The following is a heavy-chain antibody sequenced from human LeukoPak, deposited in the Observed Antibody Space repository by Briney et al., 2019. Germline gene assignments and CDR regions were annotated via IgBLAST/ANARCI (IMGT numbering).Heavy chain of an antibody. CDR1: GFTFSSYA. CDR3: ARTGLLIVVDPFDY. Sequence: GSLRLSCAASGFTFSSYAMSWIRQPPGKGLEWIGEINHSGSTNYNPSLKSRVTISVDTSKNQFSLKLSSVTAADTAVYYCARTGLLIVVDPFDYWGQGTLVTVSS. J-gene: IGHJ4*02. CDR2: INHSGST. D-gene: IGHD3-22*01. V-gene: IGHV4-34*08.